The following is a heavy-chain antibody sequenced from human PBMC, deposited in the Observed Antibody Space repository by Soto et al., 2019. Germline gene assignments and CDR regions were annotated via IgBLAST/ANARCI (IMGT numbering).Heavy chain of an antibody. CDR2: VYNRGNT. V-gene: IGHV4-59*01. J-gene: IGHJ5*02. Sequence: SETLSLTCTVSGRSISTYYWSWIRQPPGKGLEWIGYVYNRGNTKYNPSLKSRVTIWEDMSKNQVSLRLSSVTAADTAIYYCARDRQHTYGNCFDPWGQGTLVTVSS. CDR1: GRSISTYY. D-gene: IGHD4-17*01. CDR3: ARDRQHTYGNCFDP.